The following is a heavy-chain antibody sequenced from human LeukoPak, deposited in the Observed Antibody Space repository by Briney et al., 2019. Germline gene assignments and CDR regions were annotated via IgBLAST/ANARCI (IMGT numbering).Heavy chain of an antibody. CDR3: ARDPITIPMDV. Sequence: NPSETLSLTCTVSGGSISSYYWSWIRQPPGKGLEWIGYIYYSGSTNYNPSLKSRVTISVDTSKNQFSLKLSSVTAADTAVYYCARDPITIPMDVWGKGTTVTVSS. D-gene: IGHD3-3*01. V-gene: IGHV4-59*01. CDR2: IYYSGST. CDR1: GGSISSYY. J-gene: IGHJ6*03.